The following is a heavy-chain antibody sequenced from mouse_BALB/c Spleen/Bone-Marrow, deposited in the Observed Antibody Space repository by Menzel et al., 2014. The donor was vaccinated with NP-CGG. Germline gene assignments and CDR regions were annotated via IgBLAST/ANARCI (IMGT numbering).Heavy chain of an antibody. Sequence: EVMLVESGGGLVQPGGSLRLSCTTSGFTFTDYYMSWVRQPPGKALEWLAFIRNKAYGYTTEYSASVRGRFTISRDNSQSILYLQMNTLRAEDSATNYCARFPMDYWGQGTSVTVSS. V-gene: IGHV7-3*02. J-gene: IGHJ4*01. CDR2: IRNKAYGYTT. CDR1: GFTFTDYY. CDR3: ARFPMDY.